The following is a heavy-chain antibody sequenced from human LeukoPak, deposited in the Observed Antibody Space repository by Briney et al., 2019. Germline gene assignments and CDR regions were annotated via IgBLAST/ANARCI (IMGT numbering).Heavy chain of an antibody. CDR2: INTNTGNP. V-gene: IGHV7-4-1*02. D-gene: IGHD6-13*01. CDR3: ARAVLAAAGTSLYNWFDP. Sequence: ASVKVSCKASGYTFTSYAMNWVRQAPGQGLEWMGWINTNTGNPTCAQGFTGRFVFSLDTSVSTAYLQISSLKAEDTAVYYCARAVLAAAGTSLYNWFDPWGQGTLVTVSS. CDR1: GYTFTSYA. J-gene: IGHJ5*02.